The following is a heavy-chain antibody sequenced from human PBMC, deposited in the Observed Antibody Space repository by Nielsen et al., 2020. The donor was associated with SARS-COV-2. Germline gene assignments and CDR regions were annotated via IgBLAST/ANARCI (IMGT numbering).Heavy chain of an antibody. CDR3: ARYSSGWVG. CDR1: GGTFSSYA. D-gene: IGHD6-19*01. J-gene: IGHJ4*02. CDR2: INPSGGST. Sequence: ASVKVSCKASGGTFSSYAISWVRQAPGQGLEWMGIINPSGGSTSYAQKFQGRVTLTRNTSTSTVYMELNSLRSEDTAVYYCARYSSGWVGWGQGTLVTVSS. V-gene: IGHV1-46*01.